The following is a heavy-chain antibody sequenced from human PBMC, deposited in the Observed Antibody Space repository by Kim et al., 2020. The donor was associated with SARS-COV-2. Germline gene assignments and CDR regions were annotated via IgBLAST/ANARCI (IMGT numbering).Heavy chain of an antibody. CDR3: AKGTTFYFDSSGYYLNS. CDR1: GFTFGSYA. Sequence: GGSLRLSCAAPGFTFGSYAMSWVRQAPGKGLEWVSHIVGSGERTSYADSVKGRLTISRDNSGNTLFLEMNSLRAEDTAVYYCAKGTTFYFDSSGYYLNSWGQGILVTVSS. D-gene: IGHD3-22*01. J-gene: IGHJ4*02. V-gene: IGHV3-23*01. CDR2: IVGSGERT.